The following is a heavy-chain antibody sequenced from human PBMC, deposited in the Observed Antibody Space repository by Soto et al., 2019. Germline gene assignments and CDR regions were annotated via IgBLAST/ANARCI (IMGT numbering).Heavy chain of an antibody. CDR1: GFTFSSYG. D-gene: IGHD6-13*01. Sequence: PGGSLRLSCAASGFTFSSYGMHWVRQAPGKGLEWVAVISYDGSNKYYADSVKGRFTISRDNSKNTLYLQMNSLRAEDTAVYYCAKEGRSWTPRYYYGMDVWGQGTTVTVSS. CDR3: AKEGRSWTPRYYYGMDV. CDR2: ISYDGSNK. V-gene: IGHV3-30*18. J-gene: IGHJ6*02.